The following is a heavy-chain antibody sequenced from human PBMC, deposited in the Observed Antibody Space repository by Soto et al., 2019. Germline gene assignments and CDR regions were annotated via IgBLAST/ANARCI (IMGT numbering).Heavy chain of an antibody. V-gene: IGHV1-69*01. Sequence: QVQLVQSGAEVKKPGSSVKVSCKASGGTFSSYAISWVRQAPGQGLEWMGGIIPIFGTANYAQKFQGRVTITADESTSTAYMELSSLRSEDTAVYYCARDYRPDYGDYVRDYYYYGMDVWGQGTTVTVSS. CDR1: GGTFSSYA. CDR2: IIPIFGTA. J-gene: IGHJ6*02. D-gene: IGHD4-17*01. CDR3: ARDYRPDYGDYVRDYYYYGMDV.